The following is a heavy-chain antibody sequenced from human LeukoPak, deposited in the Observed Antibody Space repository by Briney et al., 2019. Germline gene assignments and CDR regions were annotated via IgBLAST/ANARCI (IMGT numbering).Heavy chain of an antibody. CDR2: ITSISSYI. Sequence: KPGGSLRLSCAASGFTFSSYSMNWVRQAPGKGLEWVSSITSISSYIKYSDSVRGRFTISRDNAKNSLYLQMNSLRAEDTAVYYCARVKAGATVENFYYYYMDVWGKGTTVTVSS. CDR1: GFTFSSYS. V-gene: IGHV3-21*01. CDR3: ARVKAGATVENFYYYYMDV. D-gene: IGHD1/OR15-1a*01. J-gene: IGHJ6*03.